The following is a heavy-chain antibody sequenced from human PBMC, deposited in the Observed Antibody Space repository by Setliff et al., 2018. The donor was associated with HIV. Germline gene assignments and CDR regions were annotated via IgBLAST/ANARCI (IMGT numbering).Heavy chain of an antibody. CDR1: GGSISGYY. CDR2: IHTSGRT. D-gene: IGHD5-12*01. Sequence: PSETLSLTCTVSGGSISGYYWSWIRQPPGKGLEWIGYIHTSGRTNYNPSLKSRITISVDTSKNQFSLKLSSVTATDTAVYYCARLMVVATIRNTNYHAMDVWGQGTTVTVSS. J-gene: IGHJ6*02. CDR3: ARLMVVATIRNTNYHAMDV. V-gene: IGHV4-4*09.